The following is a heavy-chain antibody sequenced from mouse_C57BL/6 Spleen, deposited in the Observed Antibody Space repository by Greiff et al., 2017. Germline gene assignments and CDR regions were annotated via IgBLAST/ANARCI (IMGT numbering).Heavy chain of an antibody. CDR3: ARREHDKGFDD. D-gene: IGHD2-12*01. J-gene: IGHJ2*01. Sequence: VQLQQPGAELVMPGASVKLSCKASGYTFTSYWMHWVKQRPGQGLEWIGEIDPSDSYTNYNQKFKGKSTLTVDKSSSTAYMQLSSLTSEDSAVYYCARREHDKGFDDWGQGTTLTVSS. CDR2: IDPSDSYT. V-gene: IGHV1-69*01. CDR1: GYTFTSYW.